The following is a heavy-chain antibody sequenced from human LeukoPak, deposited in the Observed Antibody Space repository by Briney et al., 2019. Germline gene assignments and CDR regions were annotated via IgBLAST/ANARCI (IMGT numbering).Heavy chain of an antibody. CDR2: ISYDGSNK. D-gene: IGHD3-3*01. V-gene: IGHV3-30*18. CDR1: GFTFSSYG. CDR3: AKDLHYDFWSGYVGNYYYYYGMDV. Sequence: GRSLRLSRAASGFTFSSYGMHWVRQAPGKGLEWVAVISYDGSNKYYADSVKGRFTISRDNSKNTLYLQMNSLRAEDTAVYYCAKDLHYDFWSGYVGNYYYYYGMDVWGQGTTVTVSS. J-gene: IGHJ6*02.